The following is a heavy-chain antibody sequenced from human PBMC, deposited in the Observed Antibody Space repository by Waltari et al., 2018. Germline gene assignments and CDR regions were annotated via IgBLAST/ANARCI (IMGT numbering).Heavy chain of an antibody. J-gene: IGHJ4*02. D-gene: IGHD2-2*01. CDR2: IHHDEISK. CDR1: VFTFSAYG. CDR3: SKDSDAFYIDY. V-gene: IGHV3-30*02. Sequence: QVQLLESGGGVVQPGGSLRLSCAVSVFTFSAYGMHWVRQAPGQGREWVLYIHHDEISKHYADSVEGRLTISRDNYKNTVYLHMDSLRAEDTALDYCSKDSDAFYIDYWGQGVLVTVSS.